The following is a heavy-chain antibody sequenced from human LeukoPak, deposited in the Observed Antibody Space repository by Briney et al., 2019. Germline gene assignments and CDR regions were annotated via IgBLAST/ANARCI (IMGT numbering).Heavy chain of an antibody. V-gene: IGHV4-38-2*01. CDR2: IYHSGST. J-gene: IGHJ1*01. CDR1: GYSISSGYY. Sequence: SETLSLTCAVSGYSISSGYYWGWIRQPPGKGLEWIGSIYHSGSTYYNPSLKSRVTISVDTSKNQFSLKLSSVTAADTALYFCARRRYYDSTGYLDWGQGTLVTVSS. CDR3: ARRRYYDSTGYLD. D-gene: IGHD3-22*01.